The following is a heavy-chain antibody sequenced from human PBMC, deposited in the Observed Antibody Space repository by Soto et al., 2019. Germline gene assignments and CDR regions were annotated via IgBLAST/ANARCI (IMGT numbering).Heavy chain of an antibody. D-gene: IGHD3-3*01. CDR3: AKGLYYDFWSGYYVGYYFDY. CDR1: GFTFSSYA. Sequence: EVQLLESGGGLVQPGGSLRLSCAASGFTFSSYAMSWVHQAPGKGLEWVSAISGSGGSTYYADSVKGRFTISRDNSKNTLYLQMNSLRAEDTAVYYCAKGLYYDFWSGYYVGYYFDYWGQGTLVTVSS. V-gene: IGHV3-23*01. J-gene: IGHJ4*02. CDR2: ISGSGGST.